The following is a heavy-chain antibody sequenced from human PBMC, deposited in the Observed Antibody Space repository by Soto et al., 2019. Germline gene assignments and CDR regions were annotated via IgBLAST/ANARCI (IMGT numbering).Heavy chain of an antibody. J-gene: IGHJ5*02. CDR3: ARVSSYSSSWYDNWFDP. D-gene: IGHD6-13*01. CDR2: INHSGST. CDR1: GGSFSGYY. Sequence: PSETLSLTCAVYGGSFSGYYWSWIRQPPGKGLEWIGEINHSGSTNYNPSLKSRVTISVDTSKNQFSLKLSSVTAADTAVYYCARVSSYSSSWYDNWFDPWGQGTLVTVSS. V-gene: IGHV4-34*01.